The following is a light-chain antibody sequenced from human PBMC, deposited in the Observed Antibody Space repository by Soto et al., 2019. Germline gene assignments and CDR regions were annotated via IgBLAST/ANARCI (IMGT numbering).Light chain of an antibody. CDR2: EVS. V-gene: IGLV2-14*01. Sequence: QSVLTQPASVSVTPGQSITISCSGSNSDVGIYDFVSWYQHHPGRAPKLIVSEVSHRPSGVSNRFSGSKSGNTASLTISGLQSEDEADYYCISYTSDDVRYVFGTGTKVTVL. CDR1: NSDVGIYDF. CDR3: ISYTSDDVRYV. J-gene: IGLJ1*01.